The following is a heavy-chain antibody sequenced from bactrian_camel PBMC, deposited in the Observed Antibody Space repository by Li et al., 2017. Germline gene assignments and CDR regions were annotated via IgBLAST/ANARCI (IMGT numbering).Heavy chain of an antibody. D-gene: IGHD4*01. CDR2: IYTGGSNT. CDR1: GFTGFTFGTYY. CDR3: TAAISTMTTYDND. V-gene: IGHV3-2*01. J-gene: IGHJ4*01. Sequence: HVQLVESGGGLVQPGGSLRLSCAASGFTGFTFGTYYMSWVRQAPGKGLEWVSSIYTGGSNTYYADSVKGRSTISIDNTKNTMYLQMNSLKPEDTAVYFCTAAISTMTTYDNDWGQGTQVTVS.